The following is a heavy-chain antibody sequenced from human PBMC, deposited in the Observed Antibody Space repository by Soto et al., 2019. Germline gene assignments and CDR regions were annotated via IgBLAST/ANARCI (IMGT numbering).Heavy chain of an antibody. CDR2: ISYGGGTT. J-gene: IGHJ4*02. V-gene: IGHV3-23*01. Sequence: GSLRLSCAASEFTFSNYAMSWVRQAPGKGLEWVSAISYGGGTTYYADSVKGRFTISRDNPKNTLYLQMNSLRAEDTAVYYCAKNPGYYYDSTGYHFDYWGQGT. D-gene: IGHD3-22*01. CDR3: AKNPGYYYDSTGYHFDY. CDR1: EFTFSNYA.